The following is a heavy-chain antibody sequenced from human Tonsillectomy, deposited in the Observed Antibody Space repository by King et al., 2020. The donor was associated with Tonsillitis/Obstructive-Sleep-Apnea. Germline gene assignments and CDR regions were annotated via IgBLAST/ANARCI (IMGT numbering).Heavy chain of an antibody. CDR2: ISHSGRP. CDR3: AGGGYDFWSGYYVFHY. V-gene: IGHV4-4*02. Sequence: VQLQESGPGLVKPSGTLSLTCAVSGGSISSSNWWSWVRQPPGKGLEWIGEISHSGRPNYNPSLKGRVTIPVDKSKNQFSLKRSSVTAADTAVYYCAGGGYDFWSGYYVFHYWGQGTLVTVSS. CDR1: GGSISSSNW. D-gene: IGHD3-3*01. J-gene: IGHJ4*02.